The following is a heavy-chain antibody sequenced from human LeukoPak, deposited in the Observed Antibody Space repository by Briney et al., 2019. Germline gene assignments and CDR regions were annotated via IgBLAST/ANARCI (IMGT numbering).Heavy chain of an antibody. J-gene: IGHJ4*02. V-gene: IGHV4-61*01. CDR3: ARGNYDDSYAYGGDFDS. CDR1: GGSVSSGSYY. CDR2: IYYSGST. Sequence: PSETLSLTCTVSGGSVSSGSYYWSWIRQPPGKGLEWIGYIYYSGSTNYNPSLKSRVTISVDTSKNQFSLKLSFVTAADTAVYYCARGNYDDSYAYGGDFDSWGQGTLVTVSS. D-gene: IGHD3-16*01.